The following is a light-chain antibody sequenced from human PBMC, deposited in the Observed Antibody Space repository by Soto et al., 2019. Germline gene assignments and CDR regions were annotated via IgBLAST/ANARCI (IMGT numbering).Light chain of an antibody. V-gene: IGLV2-11*01. CDR1: SSDVGAYNF. CDR3: CSYAGSDTLV. J-gene: IGLJ3*02. Sequence: QSVLTQPRSVSGSPGQSVTISCTGTSSDVGAYNFVSWYQQHPGRVPKLMIYDVSRRPSGVPDRFSGSKSGNTASLTISGLQADDEADYDCCSYAGSDTLVFGGGTKLTVL. CDR2: DVS.